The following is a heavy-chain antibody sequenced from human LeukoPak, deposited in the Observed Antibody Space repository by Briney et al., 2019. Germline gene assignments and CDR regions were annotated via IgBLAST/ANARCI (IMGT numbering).Heavy chain of an antibody. J-gene: IGHJ4*02. CDR1: SFNVNNYW. CDR2: INEDGRVT. CDR3: VKDFGGNSDY. D-gene: IGHD4-23*01. Sequence: GGSLTLTCAASSFNVNNYWMHWVRQAPGKGLVWVSRINEDGRVTSYAGCVRGRFTIYRDSVENELALHVNGLRAGDAHVCYFVKDFGGNSDYWGQGNPVTASS. V-gene: IGHV3-74*01.